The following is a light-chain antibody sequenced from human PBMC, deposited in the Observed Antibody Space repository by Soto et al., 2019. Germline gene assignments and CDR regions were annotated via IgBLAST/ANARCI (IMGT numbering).Light chain of an antibody. V-gene: IGKV1-27*01. CDR1: QGIYAY. J-gene: IGKJ1*01. Sequence: DIQMTQSPSSLSASIGDTVTITCRASQGIYAYLAWYQQKPGEVPKLLIYGASAVQSGVPSRFSGGGSGTGFTLTITNLQPEDVATYYCHSYDSSPSWTFGQGTRVEI. CDR2: GAS. CDR3: HSYDSSPSWT.